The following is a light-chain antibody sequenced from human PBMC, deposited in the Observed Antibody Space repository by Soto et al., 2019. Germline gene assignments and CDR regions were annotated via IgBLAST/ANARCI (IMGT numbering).Light chain of an antibody. CDR1: NSDVGGYNS. V-gene: IGLV2-11*01. CDR3: FSYTASDLWV. Sequence: LTQPRSVSGSPGQSVTISCTGTNSDVGGYNSVSWYQQLPGNAPKLMISAVSQRPSGVPDRFSGSKSGNTASLTISGLQADDEADYFCFSYTASDLWVFGGGTKVTVL. J-gene: IGLJ3*02. CDR2: AVS.